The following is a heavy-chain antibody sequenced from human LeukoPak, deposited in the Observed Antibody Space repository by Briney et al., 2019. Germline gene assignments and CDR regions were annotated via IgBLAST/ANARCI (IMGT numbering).Heavy chain of an antibody. D-gene: IGHD6-13*01. V-gene: IGHV3-21*01. CDR3: ARELAAAGIDY. Sequence: GGSLRLSCSASGFTFSTYNMNWVRHAPGTGLEWVSSISSGSSYIYYADSVKGRFTISRDNAKNSLYLQMNSLRAEDTAVYYCARELAAAGIDYWGQGTLVSVSS. J-gene: IGHJ4*02. CDR1: GFTFSTYN. CDR2: ISSGSSYI.